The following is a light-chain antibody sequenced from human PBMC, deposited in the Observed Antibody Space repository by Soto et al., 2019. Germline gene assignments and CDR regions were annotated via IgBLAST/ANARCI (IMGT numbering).Light chain of an antibody. V-gene: IGKV3-20*01. CDR3: QQYGSSGT. Sequence: EIVLTQSPATLSLSPGERATLSFRASQSVSSYLAWYQQKPGQAPRLLIYGASNRATGIPDRFSGSGSGTDFTLTISRLEPEDFAVYYCQQYGSSGTFGQGTKVEI. CDR1: QSVSSY. CDR2: GAS. J-gene: IGKJ1*01.